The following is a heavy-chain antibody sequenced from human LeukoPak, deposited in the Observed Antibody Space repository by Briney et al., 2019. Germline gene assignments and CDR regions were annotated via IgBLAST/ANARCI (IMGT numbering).Heavy chain of an antibody. D-gene: IGHD6-13*01. Sequence: GGSLRLSCAASGFTFSSYWMHWVRQAPGKGLVWVSRINSDGSSTSYADSVKGRFTISRDNAKNTLYLQMNSLRAEDTAVYYCARENIAAAGDWFDPWGQGTLVTVSS. V-gene: IGHV3-74*01. CDR1: GFTFSSYW. CDR2: INSDGSST. CDR3: ARENIAAAGDWFDP. J-gene: IGHJ5*02.